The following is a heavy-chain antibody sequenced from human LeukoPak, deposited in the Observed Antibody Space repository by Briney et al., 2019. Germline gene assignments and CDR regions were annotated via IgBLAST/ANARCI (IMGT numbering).Heavy chain of an antibody. CDR1: GGSISSYY. J-gene: IGHJ4*02. D-gene: IGHD3-9*01. CDR3: ARAQTYYDILTGYYAQYYFDY. V-gene: IGHV4-59*01. CDR2: IYYSGST. Sequence: SETLSLTCTVSGGSISSYYWSWIRQPPGKGLEWIGYIYYSGSTNYNPSLKSRVTISVDTSKNQFSLKLSSVTAADPAVYYCARAQTYYDILTGYYAQYYFDYWGQGTLVTVSS.